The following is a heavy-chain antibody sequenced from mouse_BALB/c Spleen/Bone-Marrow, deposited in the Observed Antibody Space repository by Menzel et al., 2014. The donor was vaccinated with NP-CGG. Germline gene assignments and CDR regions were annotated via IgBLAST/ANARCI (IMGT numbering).Heavy chain of an antibody. V-gene: IGHV3-2*02. D-gene: IGHD2-4*01. CDR3: ARSSSYDYDVGFAY. CDR1: GYSITRDYA. Sequence: QLQQSGPGLVKPSQSLSLTCIVTGYSITRDYAWNWIRPFPGNKLEWMGYISYSGSTTYNPSLESRISITRDTSKNQFFLQSNSVTTEDTATYYCARSSSYDYDVGFAYWGQGTLVTVAA. CDR2: ISYSGST. J-gene: IGHJ3*01.